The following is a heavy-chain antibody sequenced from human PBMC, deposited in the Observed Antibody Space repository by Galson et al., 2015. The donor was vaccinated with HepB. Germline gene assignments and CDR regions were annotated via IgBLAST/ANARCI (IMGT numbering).Heavy chain of an antibody. D-gene: IGHD2-2*01. CDR1: GGSFSGYY. V-gene: IGHV4-34*01. J-gene: IGHJ5*02. CDR3: ARFAFGGYCSSTSCYGRRFDP. CDR2: INHSGST. Sequence: TLSLTCAVYGGSFSGYYWSWIRQPPGKGLEWIGEINHSGSTNYNPSLKSRVTISVDTSKNQFSLKLSSVTAADTAVYYCARFAFGGYCSSTSCYGRRFDPWGQGTLVTVSS.